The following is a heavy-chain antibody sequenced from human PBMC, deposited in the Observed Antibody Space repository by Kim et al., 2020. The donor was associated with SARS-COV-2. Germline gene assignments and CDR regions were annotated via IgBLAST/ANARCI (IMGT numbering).Heavy chain of an antibody. Sequence: SQTLSLTCAISGDSVSSNSAAWNWIRQSPSRGLEWLGRTYYRSKWYNDYAVSVKSRIIINPDTSKNQFSLQLNSVTPEDTAVYYCARDRVAEMAQAVAGTYPHYYYYMDVWGKGTTVTVSS. V-gene: IGHV6-1*01. CDR2: TYYRSKWYN. CDR3: ARDRVAEMAQAVAGTYPHYYYYMDV. CDR1: GDSVSSNSAA. J-gene: IGHJ6*03. D-gene: IGHD6-19*01.